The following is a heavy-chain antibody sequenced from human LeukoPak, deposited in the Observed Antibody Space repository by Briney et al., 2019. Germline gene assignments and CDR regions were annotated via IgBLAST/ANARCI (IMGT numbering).Heavy chain of an antibody. Sequence: ASVKVSCKASGYTFTGYYMHWVRQVPGQGLEWMGWINPNSGGTNYAQKFQGRVTMTRDTSISTAYMELSRLRSDDTAVYYCARESTMVRGVIITAYFDYWGQGTLVTVSS. V-gene: IGHV1-2*02. CDR1: GYTFTGYY. CDR2: INPNSGGT. J-gene: IGHJ4*02. D-gene: IGHD3-10*01. CDR3: ARESTMVRGVIITAYFDY.